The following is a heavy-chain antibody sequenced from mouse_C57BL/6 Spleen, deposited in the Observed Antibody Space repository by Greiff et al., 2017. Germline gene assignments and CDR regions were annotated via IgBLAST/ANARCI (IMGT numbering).Heavy chain of an antibody. CDR1: GYAFSSYW. D-gene: IGHD2-3*01. CDR3: ARSGDGYYYYFDY. CDR2: IYPGDGDT. Sequence: QVQLQQSGAELVKPGASVKISCKASGYAFSSYWMNWVKQRPGKGLEWIGQIYPGDGDTNYNGKFKGKATLTADKSSSTAYMQLSSLTSEDSAVYFCARSGDGYYYYFDYRGQSTTLTVSS. V-gene: IGHV1-80*01. J-gene: IGHJ2*01.